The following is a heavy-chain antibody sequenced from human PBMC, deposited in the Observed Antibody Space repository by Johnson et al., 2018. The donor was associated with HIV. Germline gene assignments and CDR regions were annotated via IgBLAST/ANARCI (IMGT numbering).Heavy chain of an antibody. D-gene: IGHD3-3*01. CDR3: ARTSLEWLLFAFDI. CDR1: GFTVSSNY. V-gene: IGHV3-53*01. CDR2: IYSGGST. J-gene: IGHJ3*02. Sequence: VQLVESGGGLIQPGGSLRLSCAASGFTVSSNYMSWVRQAPGKGLEWVSVIYSGGSTYYADSVKGRFTISRDNSKNPLYLQMNSLRAEDTAVYYCARTSLEWLLFAFDIWGQGTMVTVSS.